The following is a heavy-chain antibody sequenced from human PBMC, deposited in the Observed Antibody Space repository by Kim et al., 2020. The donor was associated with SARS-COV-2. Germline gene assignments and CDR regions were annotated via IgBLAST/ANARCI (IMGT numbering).Heavy chain of an antibody. Sequence: SSGSTIYYADSVKGRFTISRDNAKNSLYLQMNSLRAEDTAVYYCATNFDYWGQGTLVTVSS. V-gene: IGHV3-11*01. J-gene: IGHJ4*02. CDR2: SSGSTI. CDR3: ATNFDY.